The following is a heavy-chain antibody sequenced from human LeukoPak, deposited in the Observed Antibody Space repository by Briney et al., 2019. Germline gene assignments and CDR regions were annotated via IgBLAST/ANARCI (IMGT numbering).Heavy chain of an antibody. J-gene: IGHJ4*02. V-gene: IGHV4-61*02. CDR3: ARMAGGY. CDR2: IYTSGST. D-gene: IGHD3-16*01. Sequence: PSQTLSLTCSVSGDSINSGGYYWNWIRQFPGKGLEWIGRIYTSGSTSYNPSLKSRVTISVDTSKNQFSLKLSSVTAADTAVYYCARMAGGYWGQGTLVTVSS. CDR1: GDSINSGGYY.